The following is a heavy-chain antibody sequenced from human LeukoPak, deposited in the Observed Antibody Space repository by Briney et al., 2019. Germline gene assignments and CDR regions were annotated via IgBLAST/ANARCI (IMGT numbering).Heavy chain of an antibody. D-gene: IGHD6-19*01. Sequence: PSETLSLTCTVSGGSISSVIYYWGWIRQPPGKGLEWIGSIYYNGNTYYNPSLMSRVTISADTSKNQFSLKLSSVTAADTAVYYCARKGVAVVGNFDYWGQGTLVTVS. J-gene: IGHJ4*02. CDR3: ARKGVAVVGNFDY. CDR1: GGSISSVIYY. CDR2: IYYNGNT. V-gene: IGHV4-39*01.